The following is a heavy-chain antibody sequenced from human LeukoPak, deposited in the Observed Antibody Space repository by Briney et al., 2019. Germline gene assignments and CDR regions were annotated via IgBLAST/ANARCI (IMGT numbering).Heavy chain of an antibody. CDR3: ATNQHSWYCSSTSCWGFDY. V-gene: IGHV1-24*01. Sequence: ASVKVSCKVSGYTLTELSMHWVRQAPGKGLEWMGGFDPEDGETIYAQKFQGRVTMTEDTSTDTAYMELSSLRSEDTAVYYCATNQHSWYCSSTSCWGFDYWGQGTLVTVSS. CDR1: GYTLTELS. CDR2: FDPEDGET. D-gene: IGHD2-2*01. J-gene: IGHJ4*02.